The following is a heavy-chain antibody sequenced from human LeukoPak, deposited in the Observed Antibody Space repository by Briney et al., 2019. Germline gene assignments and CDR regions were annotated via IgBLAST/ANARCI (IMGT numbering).Heavy chain of an antibody. CDR2: IRYDGSNK. CDR3: AKLLVATTSFDY. D-gene: IGHD5-12*01. V-gene: IGHV3-30*02. CDR1: GFTFSSYG. J-gene: IGHJ4*02. Sequence: PGGSLRLSCAASGFTFSSYGMHWVRQAPGKGLEWVAFIRYDGSNKYYADSVKGRFTISRDNSKNTLYLQMNSLRAEDTAVYYCAKLLVATTSFDYWGQGTLVTVSS.